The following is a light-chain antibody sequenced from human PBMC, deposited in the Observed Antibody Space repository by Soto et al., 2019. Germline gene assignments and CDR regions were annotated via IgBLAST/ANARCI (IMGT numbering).Light chain of an antibody. V-gene: IGKV1-9*01. CDR2: AAS. CDR1: QGISTY. CDR3: QPYHRYS. Sequence: IPLTQSPSSLSASVGDRVTIICRASQGISTYLAWYQQKPGKAPKFLIYAASTLQSGVPSRFSGSGSGTEFTLTLSSVQPDVFASYSFQPYHRYSFGQGAKVDI. J-gene: IGKJ1*01.